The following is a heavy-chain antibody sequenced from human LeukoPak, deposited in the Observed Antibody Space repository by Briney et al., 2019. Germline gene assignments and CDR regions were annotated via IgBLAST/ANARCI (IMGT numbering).Heavy chain of an antibody. D-gene: IGHD3-22*01. Sequence: PSGGSLRLSCAASGLTFSSNWMHWVRQVPGKGLVWVSRINSDGSDTRYADSVKGRFTISRDNAKNSLYLQMNSLRAEDTAVYYCARGVDYYDSSGYYSFYFDSWGQGALVTVSS. CDR1: GLTFSSNW. V-gene: IGHV3-74*01. J-gene: IGHJ4*02. CDR2: INSDGSDT. CDR3: ARGVDYYDSSGYYSFYFDS.